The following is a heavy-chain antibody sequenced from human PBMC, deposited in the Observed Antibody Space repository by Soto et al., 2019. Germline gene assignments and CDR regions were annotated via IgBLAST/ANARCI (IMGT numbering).Heavy chain of an antibody. J-gene: IGHJ5*02. CDR3: TSLRIEA. Sequence: HPGGSLRLSCAASGFTFSNYWMNWVRQAPGKGLEWVANTKPDGSEKYYVDSVKGRFTISRDNAKNSLYLHMNSLRAEDTAVYYCTSLRIEAWGQGTLVTVSS. CDR2: TKPDGSEK. V-gene: IGHV3-7*05. CDR1: GFTFSNYW.